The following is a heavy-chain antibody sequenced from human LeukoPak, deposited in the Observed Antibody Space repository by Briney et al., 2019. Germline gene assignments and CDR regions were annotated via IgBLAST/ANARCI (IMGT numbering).Heavy chain of an antibody. CDR3: ARVSKSLLWFGELEPGAFDI. CDR2: ISYDGSNK. D-gene: IGHD3-10*01. V-gene: IGHV3-30*04. CDR1: GFTFSSYA. J-gene: IGHJ3*02. Sequence: GGSLRLSCAASGFTFSSYAMHWVRQAPGKGLEWVAVISYDGSNKYYADSVKGRFTISRDNSKNTLYLQMNSLRAEDTAVYYCARVSKSLLWFGELEPGAFDIWGQGTMVTVSS.